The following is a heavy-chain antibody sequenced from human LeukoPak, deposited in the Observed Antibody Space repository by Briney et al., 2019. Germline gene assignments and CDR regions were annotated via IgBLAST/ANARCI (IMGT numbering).Heavy chain of an antibody. D-gene: IGHD6-13*01. J-gene: IGHJ4*02. CDR2: INHSGST. CDR3: ARDRGIAAAD. V-gene: IGHV4-34*01. CDR1: GGSFSGYY. Sequence: SETLSLTCAVYGGSFSGYYWSWIRQPPGKGLEWIGEINHSGSTNYNPSLKSRVTISVDTSKNQFSLKLSSVTAADTAVYYCARDRGIAAADWGQGTLVTVSS.